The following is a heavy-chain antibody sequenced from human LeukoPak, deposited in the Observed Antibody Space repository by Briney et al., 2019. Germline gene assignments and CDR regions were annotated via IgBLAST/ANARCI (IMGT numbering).Heavy chain of an antibody. CDR1: GGSISSYY. V-gene: IGHV4-59*01. J-gene: IGHJ4*02. CDR3: ARATYGAPRGYYFDY. CDR2: IYYSGST. D-gene: IGHD4-17*01. Sequence: SETLSLTCTVSGGSISSYYWSWIRQPPGKGLEWIGYIYYSGSTDYNPSLKSRVTISVDTSKNQFSLKLSSVTAADTAVYYCARATYGAPRGYYFDYWGQGTLVTVSS.